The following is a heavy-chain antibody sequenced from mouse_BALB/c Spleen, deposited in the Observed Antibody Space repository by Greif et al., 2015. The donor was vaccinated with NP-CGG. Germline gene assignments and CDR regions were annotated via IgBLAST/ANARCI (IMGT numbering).Heavy chain of an antibody. J-gene: IGHJ2*01. CDR2: ISNGGGST. CDR3: ARHEDGNFFDY. D-gene: IGHD2-1*01. CDR1: GFTFSSYT. V-gene: IGHV5-12-2*01. Sequence: EVQGVESGGGLVQPGGSLKLSCAASGFTFSSYTMSWVRQTPEKRLEWVAYISNGGGSTYYPDTVKGRFTISRDNAKNTLYLQMSSLKSEDTAMYYCARHEDGNFFDYWGQGTTLTVSS.